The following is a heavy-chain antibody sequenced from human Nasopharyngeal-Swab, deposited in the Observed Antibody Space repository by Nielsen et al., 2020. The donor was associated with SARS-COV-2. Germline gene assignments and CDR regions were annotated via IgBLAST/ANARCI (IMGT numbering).Heavy chain of an antibody. CDR3: ARASYYYGSGSYRNWFDP. J-gene: IGHJ5*02. CDR2: INPNSGGT. Sequence: ASVKVSCKASGYTFTGYYMHWVRQAPGQGLEWMGRINPNSGGTNYAQKFQGRVTMTTDTSTSTAYMELRSLRSDDTAVYYCARASYYYGSGSYRNWFDPWGQGTLVTVSS. D-gene: IGHD3-10*01. V-gene: IGHV1-2*06. CDR1: GYTFTGYY.